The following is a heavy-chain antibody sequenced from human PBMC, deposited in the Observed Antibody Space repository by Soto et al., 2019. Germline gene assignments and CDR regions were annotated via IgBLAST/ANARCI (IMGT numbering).Heavy chain of an antibody. CDR2: LGRGGDT. J-gene: IGHJ6*02. CDR1: GFTLKSYG. D-gene: IGHD1-1*01. V-gene: IGHV3-23*01. Sequence: EVQLLESGGGWVQPGGSLRLSCEVSGFTLKSYGMNWVRQAPDKGLVWVSTLGRGGDTFYADSVRGRFTISRDNSKNTLFLQMTSLRAEDTALYFCAKDGTTAGIHYYGMDIWGQGTTVTVSS. CDR3: AKDGTTAGIHYYGMDI.